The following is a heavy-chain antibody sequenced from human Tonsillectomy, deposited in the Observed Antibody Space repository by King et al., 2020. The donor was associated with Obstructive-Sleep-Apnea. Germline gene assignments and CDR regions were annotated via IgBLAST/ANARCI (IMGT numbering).Heavy chain of an antibody. CDR1: GFTFSSYG. V-gene: IGHV3-30*18. CDR2: ISYGGSNK. CDR3: AKDWRVWGSYRYFDY. J-gene: IGHJ4*02. D-gene: IGHD3-16*02. Sequence: VQLVESGGGVVQPGRSLRLSCVASGFTFSSYGMHWVRQAPGKGLEWVAVISYGGSNKYYADSVKGRFTISRDNSKNTLYLQMNSLRAEDTAVYYCAKDWRVWGSYRYFDYWGQGTLVTVSS.